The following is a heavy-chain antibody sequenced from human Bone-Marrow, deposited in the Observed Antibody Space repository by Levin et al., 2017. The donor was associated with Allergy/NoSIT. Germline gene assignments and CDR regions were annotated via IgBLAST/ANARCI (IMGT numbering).Heavy chain of an antibody. V-gene: IGHV4-34*01. CDR2: INQSGST. CDR1: GGSFSSYY. CDR3: ARVKTIEGRLAWGSFEGRSKYYYYGMDV. Sequence: PSETLSLTCAVNGGSFSSYYWSWIRQPPGKGLEWIGEINQSGSTNYNPSLKSRLTISVDTSEDRFSLKLTSATAADTAIYYCARVKTIEGRLAWGSFEGRSKYYYYGMDVWGQGTTVTVSS. J-gene: IGHJ6*02. D-gene: IGHD6-6*01.